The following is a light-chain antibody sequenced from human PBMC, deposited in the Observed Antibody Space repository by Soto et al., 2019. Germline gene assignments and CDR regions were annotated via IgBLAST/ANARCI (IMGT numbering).Light chain of an antibody. V-gene: IGKV3-20*01. CDR1: QSVSKNY. Sequence: EVVLTQSPGTLSLSPGERATLSCRASQSVSKNYLAWYQQKPGQSPELLIFGSSDRATGIPDRFSGSGSGTDFTLTISRLEPEDFAVYYCQQYGSSPPYTFGQGTKLEIK. J-gene: IGKJ2*01. CDR3: QQYGSSPPYT. CDR2: GSS.